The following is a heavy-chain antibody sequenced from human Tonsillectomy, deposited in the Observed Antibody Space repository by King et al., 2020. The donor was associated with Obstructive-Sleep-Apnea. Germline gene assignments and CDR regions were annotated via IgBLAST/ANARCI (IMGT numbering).Heavy chain of an antibody. Sequence: VQLVESGGGVVQPGRSLRLSCAASGFTFSSYGMHWVRQAPGKGLEWVAVISYDGSNKYYADSVKGRFTISRDNSKNTLYLQMNSLRAEDTAVYYCAKEGGVDCSGGSCYRGSFDYWGQGTLVTVPS. V-gene: IGHV3-30*18. CDR3: AKEGGVDCSGGSCYRGSFDY. CDR1: GFTFSSYG. J-gene: IGHJ4*02. D-gene: IGHD2-15*01. CDR2: ISYDGSNK.